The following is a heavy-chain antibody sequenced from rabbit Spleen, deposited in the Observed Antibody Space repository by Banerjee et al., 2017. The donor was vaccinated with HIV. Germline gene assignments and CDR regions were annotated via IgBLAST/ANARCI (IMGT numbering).Heavy chain of an antibody. CDR3: ARDLVSVIGWNFNL. CDR1: GFSFSNNYY. V-gene: IGHV1S40*01. Sequence: QSLEESGGDLVKPGASLTLTCTASGFSFSNNYYMCWVRQAPGKGLEWIGCIRGGTTYYASWAKGRFTMSRTSSTTVTLQMTSLTAADTATYFCARDLVSVIGWNFNLWGQGTLVTVS. J-gene: IGHJ4*01. CDR2: IRGGTT. D-gene: IGHD1-1*01.